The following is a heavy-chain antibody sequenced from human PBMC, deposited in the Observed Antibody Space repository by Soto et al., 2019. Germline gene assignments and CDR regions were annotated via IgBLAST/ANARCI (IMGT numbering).Heavy chain of an antibody. CDR1: GYTLTELS. CDR2: FDPEDGET. V-gene: IGHV1-24*01. J-gene: IGHJ3*02. CDR3: ATEGRWARHTYYYDSSGYLAFDI. D-gene: IGHD3-22*01. Sequence: ASVKVSCKVSGYTLTELSMHWVRQAPGKGLEWMGGFDPEDGETIYAQKFQGRVTMTEDTSTDTAYMELSSLRSEDTAVYYCATEGRWARHTYYYDSSGYLAFDIWGQGTMVTVSS.